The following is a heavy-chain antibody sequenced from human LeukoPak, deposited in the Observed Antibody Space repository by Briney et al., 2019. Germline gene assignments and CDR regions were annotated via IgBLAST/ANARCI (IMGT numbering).Heavy chain of an antibody. D-gene: IGHD2-15*01. Sequence: SETLSLTCTVSGGSISSYYWSWIRQPPEKGLEWIGYIYYSGSTNYNPSLKSRVTISVDTSKNQFSLKLSSVTAADTAVYYCARASGCSGGSCYSPDAFDIWGQGTMVTVSS. CDR1: GGSISSYY. CDR3: ARASGCSGGSCYSPDAFDI. V-gene: IGHV4-59*12. CDR2: IYYSGST. J-gene: IGHJ3*02.